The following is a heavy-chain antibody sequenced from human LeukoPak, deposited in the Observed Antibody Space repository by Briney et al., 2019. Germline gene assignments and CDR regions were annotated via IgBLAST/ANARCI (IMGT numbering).Heavy chain of an antibody. CDR1: GGSISSYY. V-gene: IGHV4-59*01. J-gene: IGHJ4*02. Sequence: PSETLSLTCTVSGGSISSYYWSWIRQPPGKGLEWIGYIYYSGGTKYNPSLKSRVTISLDTSKNQFSLKLTPVTTADTAVYYCATHTTSYGEDYWGQGALVTVSS. D-gene: IGHD4/OR15-4a*01. CDR2: IYYSGGT. CDR3: ATHTTSYGEDY.